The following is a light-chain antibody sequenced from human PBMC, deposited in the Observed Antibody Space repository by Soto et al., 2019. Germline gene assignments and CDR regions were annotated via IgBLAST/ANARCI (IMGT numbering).Light chain of an antibody. V-gene: IGKV2-28*01. J-gene: IGKJ2*01. CDR3: MQVLQPPHT. CDR1: GDLQRSHGYSY. CDR2: LGS. Sequence: DIVMTQSPLSLPVIPGEPASNSCRSSGDLQRSHGYSYLDWYLQKPGQSPQLLIYLGSNRASGVPDRFSGSGSGTDFTLKISRVEAEDVRVYYCMQVLQPPHTFGQGTRLEIK.